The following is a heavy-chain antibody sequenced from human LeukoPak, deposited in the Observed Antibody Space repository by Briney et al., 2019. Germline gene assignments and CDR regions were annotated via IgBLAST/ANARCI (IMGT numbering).Heavy chain of an antibody. V-gene: IGHV4-34*01. Sequence: SEALSLTCAVYGGSFSGYYWSWIREPPGKGVEWSGEINHSGSTNYNPSLMSRVTISVHTSKNQFSLKLSSVTAADTAVYYCARGPPHYYWGQGTLVTVSS. D-gene: IGHD3-3*02. CDR2: INHSGST. CDR3: ARGPPHYY. CDR1: GGSFSGYY. J-gene: IGHJ4*02.